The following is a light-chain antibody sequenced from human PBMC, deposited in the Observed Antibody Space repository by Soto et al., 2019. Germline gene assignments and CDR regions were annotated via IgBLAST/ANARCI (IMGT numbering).Light chain of an antibody. Sequence: EVGLTQSPATLSLSPGERATLSCRVSQSVSSYLAWYQQKPGQAPRLLIYDASNRATGIPARFSGSGSGTDFTLTISSLEPEDFAVYYCQQRSNWPSITFGQGTRLEIK. CDR1: QSVSSY. J-gene: IGKJ5*01. V-gene: IGKV3-11*01. CDR2: DAS. CDR3: QQRSNWPSIT.